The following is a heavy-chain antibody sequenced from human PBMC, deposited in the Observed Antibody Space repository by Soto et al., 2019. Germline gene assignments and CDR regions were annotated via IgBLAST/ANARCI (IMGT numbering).Heavy chain of an antibody. CDR1: GSTFSSYA. Sequence: GGSLRLSCAASGSTFSSYAMHWVRQAPGKGLEWVAVISYDGSNKYYADSVKGRFTISRDNSKNTLYLQMNSLRAEDTAVYYCARDLKLSQYYYGMDVWGQGTTVTVSS. V-gene: IGHV3-30-3*01. J-gene: IGHJ6*02. D-gene: IGHD1-7*01. CDR3: ARDLKLSQYYYGMDV. CDR2: ISYDGSNK.